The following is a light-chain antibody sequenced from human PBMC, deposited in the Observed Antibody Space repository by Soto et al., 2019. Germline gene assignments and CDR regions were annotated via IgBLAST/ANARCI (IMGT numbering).Light chain of an antibody. CDR3: QHYGSSPRT. Sequence: EVVLTQSPATLSLSPGEGATLSYRASESVGSPNLAWYQQKPGQAPRLLFYDVSRRATGVPDRFSGSGSGADFTLTISRLEPEDFAVYYCQHYGSSPRTFGPGTKVDIK. V-gene: IGKV3-20*01. CDR2: DVS. J-gene: IGKJ3*01. CDR1: ESVGSPN.